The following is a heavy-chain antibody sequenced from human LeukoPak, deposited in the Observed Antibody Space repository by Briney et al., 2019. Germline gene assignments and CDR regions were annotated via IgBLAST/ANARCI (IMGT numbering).Heavy chain of an antibody. Sequence: NSSETLSLTCAVYGGSFSGYYWSWIRQPPGKGLEWIGEINHSGSTNYNPSLKSRVTISVDTSKNQFSLKLSSVTAADTAVYYCASGGAAAIDYWGQGTLVTVSS. CDR2: INHSGST. J-gene: IGHJ4*02. D-gene: IGHD6-13*01. CDR3: ASGGAAAIDY. CDR1: GGSFSGYY. V-gene: IGHV4-34*01.